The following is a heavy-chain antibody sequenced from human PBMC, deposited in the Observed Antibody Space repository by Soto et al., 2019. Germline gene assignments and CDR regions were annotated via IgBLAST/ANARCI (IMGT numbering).Heavy chain of an antibody. V-gene: IGHV1-24*01. CDR1: GYTLTELS. CDR3: ATLPGAAAGTTYYYYGMDV. Sequence: QVQLVQSGAEVKKPGASVKVSCKVSGYTLTELSMHWVRQAPGKGLEWMGGFDPEDGETIYAQKFQGIVTMTEDTFTDTAYMELSSLRSEDTAVYYCATLPGAAAGTTYYYYGMDVWGQGTTVTVSS. CDR2: FDPEDGET. D-gene: IGHD6-13*01. J-gene: IGHJ6*02.